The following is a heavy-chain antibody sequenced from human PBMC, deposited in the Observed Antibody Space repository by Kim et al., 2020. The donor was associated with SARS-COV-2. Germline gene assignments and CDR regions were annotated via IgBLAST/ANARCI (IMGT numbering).Heavy chain of an antibody. Sequence: GGSLRLSCAASGFTFSSYGMHWVRQAPGKGLERVAVILYDGRNKYDADPVKGRFTISRDNSKNTLYLQMNSLRAEDTAVYYCAKDTAMGYWGQGTLVTVS. V-gene: IGHV3-30*18. D-gene: IGHD5-18*01. CDR3: AKDTAMGY. J-gene: IGHJ4*02. CDR2: ILYDGRNK. CDR1: GFTFSSYG.